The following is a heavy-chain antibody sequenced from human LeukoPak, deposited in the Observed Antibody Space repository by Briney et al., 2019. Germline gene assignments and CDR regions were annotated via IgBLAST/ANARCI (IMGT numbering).Heavy chain of an antibody. D-gene: IGHD4-11*01. V-gene: IGHV3-23*01. CDR2: ISGSGGST. CDR1: GFTFSSYA. CDR3: AKGTIVTTIWGGFDY. J-gene: IGHJ4*02. Sequence: PGGSLRLSCAASGFTFSSYAMSWVRQAPGKGLEWVSAISGSGGSTYYADSVKGRFTISRDNSKNTLYLQMNSLRAEDTAVYYCAKGTIVTTIWGGFDYWGQGTLVTVSS.